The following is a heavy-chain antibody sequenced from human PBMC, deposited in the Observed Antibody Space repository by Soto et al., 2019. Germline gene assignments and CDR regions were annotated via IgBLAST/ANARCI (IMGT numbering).Heavy chain of an antibody. CDR1: GFTFSSYA. D-gene: IGHD3-3*01. CDR2: ISGSGGST. Sequence: GGSLRLSCAASGFTFSSYAMSWVHQAPGKGLEWVSAISGSGGSTYYADSVKGRFTISRDNSKNTVYLQMNSLRAEDTAVYYCARGAIVEWCSYFDYWGQGTPVTVSS. V-gene: IGHV3-23*01. CDR3: ARGAIVEWCSYFDY. J-gene: IGHJ4*02.